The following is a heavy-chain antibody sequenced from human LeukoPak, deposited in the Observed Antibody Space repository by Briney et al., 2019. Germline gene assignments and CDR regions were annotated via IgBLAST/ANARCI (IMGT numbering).Heavy chain of an antibody. CDR2: ISAYNGNT. CDR3: AREREHGRWFDP. J-gene: IGHJ5*02. V-gene: IGHV1-18*01. CDR1: GYTFTSYG. D-gene: IGHD1-26*01. Sequence: ASVKVSCKASGYTFTSYGICWVRQGPGQGLEWMGWISAYNGNTNYAQKLQGRVTMTTDTSTSTAYMELRSLRSDDTAVYYCAREREHGRWFDPWGQGTLVTVSS.